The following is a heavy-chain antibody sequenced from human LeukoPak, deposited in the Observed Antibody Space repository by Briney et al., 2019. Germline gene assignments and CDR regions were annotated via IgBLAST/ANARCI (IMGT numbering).Heavy chain of an antibody. Sequence: SETLSLTCTVSGGSISSYYWSWIRQPPGKGLEWIGYIYYSGSTNYNPSLKSRVTISVDTSKNQFSLKLSSVTAADTAVYYCARSDIVVVPAAFDIWGQGTMVTVSS. CDR1: GGSISSYY. CDR2: IYYSGST. D-gene: IGHD2-2*01. V-gene: IGHV4-59*08. J-gene: IGHJ3*02. CDR3: ARSDIVVVPAAFDI.